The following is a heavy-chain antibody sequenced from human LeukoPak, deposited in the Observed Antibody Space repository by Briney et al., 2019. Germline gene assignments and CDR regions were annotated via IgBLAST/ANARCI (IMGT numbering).Heavy chain of an antibody. V-gene: IGHV3-23*01. CDR2: ISGSGGST. D-gene: IGHD4-17*01. Sequence: GGSLRLSCAASGFTFSSYAMSWVRQAPGKGLEWVSAISGSGGSTYYADSVKGRFTISRDNSKNTLYLQMNSLRSDDTAVYYCARGDGDYLDYWGQGTLVTVSS. J-gene: IGHJ4*02. CDR1: GFTFSSYA. CDR3: ARGDGDYLDY.